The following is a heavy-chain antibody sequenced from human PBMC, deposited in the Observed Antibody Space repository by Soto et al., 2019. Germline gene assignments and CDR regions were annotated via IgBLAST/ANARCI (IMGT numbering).Heavy chain of an antibody. CDR1: GGSISSYY. D-gene: IGHD3-16*01. J-gene: IGHJ6*03. V-gene: IGHV4-59*12. CDR2: IYYSGST. CDR3: ARSGEGYYYYMDV. Sequence: SETLSLTCTVSGGSISSYYWSWIRQPPGKGLEWIGSIYYSGSTYYNPSLKSRVTISVDKSKNQFSLKLSSVTAADTAVYYCARSGEGYYYYMDVWGKGTTVTVSS.